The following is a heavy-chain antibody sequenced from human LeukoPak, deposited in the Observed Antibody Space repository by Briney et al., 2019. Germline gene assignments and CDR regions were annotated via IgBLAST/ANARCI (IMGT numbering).Heavy chain of an antibody. CDR1: GGTFSSYG. J-gene: IGHJ5*02. V-gene: IGHV1-18*01. D-gene: IGHD2-2*01. CDR2: ISAYNGNT. CDR3: ARDVGDIVTIPAAISVP. Sequence: ASVKVSCKASGGTFSSYGISWVRQAPGQGLEWMGWISAYNGNTNYAQMVQGRVTMTTDTSTGTAYMEVRSLRSDDTAMYYRARDVGDIVTIPAAISVPWGQGTLVTVS.